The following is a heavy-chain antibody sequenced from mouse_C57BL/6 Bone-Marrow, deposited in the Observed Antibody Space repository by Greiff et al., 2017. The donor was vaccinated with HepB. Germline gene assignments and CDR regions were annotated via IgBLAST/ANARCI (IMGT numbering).Heavy chain of an antibody. V-gene: IGHV3-8*01. J-gene: IGHJ1*03. CDR3: ARKVFYYGSSYDDWYFDV. Sequence: DVQLQESGPGLAKPSQTLSLTCSVTGYSITSDYWNWIRKFPGNKLEYMGYISYSGSTYYNPSLKSRISITRDTSKNQYYLQLNSVTTEDTATYYCARKVFYYGSSYDDWYFDVWGTGTTVTVSS. CDR1: GYSITSDY. D-gene: IGHD1-1*01. CDR2: ISYSGST.